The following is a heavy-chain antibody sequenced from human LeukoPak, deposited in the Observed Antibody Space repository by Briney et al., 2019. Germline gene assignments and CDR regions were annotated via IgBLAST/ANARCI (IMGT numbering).Heavy chain of an antibody. D-gene: IGHD3-10*01. V-gene: IGHV3-30*01. Sequence: GGSLTLSCAATGFTFNAHAMHGVRQAPGKGRQGVGVVSYDGQTKYYEESVKGRLSISRDNSKNKLDLHTNILRTEDTAVYYCVRDSFITEVGCVFDFWGQGTLVTVSS. CDR3: VRDSFITEVGCVFDF. CDR1: GFTFNAHA. J-gene: IGHJ4*02. CDR2: VSYDGQTK.